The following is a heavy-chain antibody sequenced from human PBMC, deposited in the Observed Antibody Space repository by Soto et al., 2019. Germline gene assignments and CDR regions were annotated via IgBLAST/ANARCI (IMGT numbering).Heavy chain of an antibody. D-gene: IGHD6-19*01. Sequence: SETLSLTCTVSGGSISSSGYYWGWIRQPPGKGLEWIGSIYYSGSTYYNPSLKSRVTISVDTSKNQFSLKLSSVTAADTAVYYCARQQWLDDYFDYWGQGTLVTVSS. J-gene: IGHJ4*02. V-gene: IGHV4-39*01. CDR1: GGSISSSGYY. CDR3: ARQQWLDDYFDY. CDR2: IYYSGST.